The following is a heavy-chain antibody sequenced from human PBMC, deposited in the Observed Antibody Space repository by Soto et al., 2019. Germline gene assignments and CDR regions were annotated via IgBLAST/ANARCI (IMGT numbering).Heavy chain of an antibody. CDR1: GFLFSNYI. J-gene: IGHJ3*02. Sequence: EVQLVESGGGLVKPGGSLRLSCAASGFLFSNYIMTWVRQAPGKGLEWVSSISSSGTYVFYADSVKGRFTISRDHAKNSRYLQMNSLRAEDAAVYYCASGSYCGGDFYLGAFDIWGQGTMVTVSS. CDR3: ASGSYCGGDFYLGAFDI. V-gene: IGHV3-21*01. CDR2: ISSSGTYV. D-gene: IGHD2-21*01.